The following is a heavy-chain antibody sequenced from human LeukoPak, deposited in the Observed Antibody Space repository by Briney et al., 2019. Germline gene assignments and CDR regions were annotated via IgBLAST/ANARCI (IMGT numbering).Heavy chain of an antibody. D-gene: IGHD4-11*01. CDR3: ARALWYMTTATYNWFDP. V-gene: IGHV1-69*02. Sequence: SVKVSCKASGGTFSSYTISWVRQAPGQGLEWMGRIIPILGIANYAQKFQGRVTITADKSTSTAYMELSSLRSEDTAVYYCARALWYMTTATYNWFDPWGQGTLVTVSS. J-gene: IGHJ5*02. CDR1: GGTFSSYT. CDR2: IIPILGIA.